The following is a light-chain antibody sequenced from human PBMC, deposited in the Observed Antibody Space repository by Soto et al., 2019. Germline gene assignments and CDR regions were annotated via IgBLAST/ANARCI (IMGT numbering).Light chain of an antibody. CDR3: QQSYSTPLT. CDR2: AAS. J-gene: IGKJ4*01. V-gene: IGKV1-39*01. CDR1: QSISSY. Sequence: DIQMTQSRSSLSASVGDRVTITCRASQSISSYLNWYQQKPGKAPKLLIYAASSLQSGVPSRFSGSGSGTDFTLTIISLQPEDFATYYCQQSYSTPLTFGGGTKVDIK.